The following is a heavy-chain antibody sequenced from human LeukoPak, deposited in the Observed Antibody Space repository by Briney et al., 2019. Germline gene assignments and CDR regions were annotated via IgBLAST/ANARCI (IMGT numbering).Heavy chain of an antibody. CDR3: ARGDGAFDI. CDR2: IYYSGRT. CDR1: GGSISSYY. J-gene: IGHJ3*02. Sequence: SETLSLTCTVSGGSISSYYWSWIRQPPGKGLEWIGYIYYSGRTNYNPSLKSRVTISVDTSKNQFSLKLSSVTAADTAVYYCARGDGAFDIWGQGTMVTVSS. V-gene: IGHV4-59*01.